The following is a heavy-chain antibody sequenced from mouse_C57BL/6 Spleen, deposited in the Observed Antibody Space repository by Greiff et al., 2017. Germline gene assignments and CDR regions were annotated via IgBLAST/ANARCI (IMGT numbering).Heavy chain of an antibody. CDR1: GYTFTSYG. J-gene: IGHJ3*01. CDR3: ARGDDYVTWFAY. V-gene: IGHV1-81*01. CDR2: IYPRSGNT. D-gene: IGHD2-13*01. Sequence: VQLQQSGAELARPGASVKLSCKASGYTFTSYGISWVKQRTGQGLEWIGEIYPRSGNTYYNEKFKGKATLTEDKSSSTAYMELRSLTSEDSAVYFCARGDDYVTWFAYWGQGALVTVSA.